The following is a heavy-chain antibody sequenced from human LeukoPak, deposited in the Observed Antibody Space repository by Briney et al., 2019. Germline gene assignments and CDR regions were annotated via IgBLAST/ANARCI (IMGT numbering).Heavy chain of an antibody. J-gene: IGHJ4*02. V-gene: IGHV4-34*01. CDR2: INHSRST. CDR3: ARETRTYDSGSYYIDY. D-gene: IGHD3-10*01. Sequence: SETLSLTCAVYGGSFSGYYWSWIRQPPGKGLEWIGEINHSRSTNYSPSLKSRVTISVDTSKNQFSLKLSSETAADTAVYYCARETRTYDSGSYYIDYWGRGTLVTVSS. CDR1: GGSFSGYY.